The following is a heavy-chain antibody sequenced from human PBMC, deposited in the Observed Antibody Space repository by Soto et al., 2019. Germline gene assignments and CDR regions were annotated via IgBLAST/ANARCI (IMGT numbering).Heavy chain of an antibody. Sequence: SETLSLTCTVSGGSISSGGYYWSWIRQPPGTGLEWIGYVYYSGSTNYNPSLKSRVTISIHTSKNQFSLRLSSVTAADTAVYYCARVISGYLFDYWGPGILVTVSS. J-gene: IGHJ4*02. CDR2: VYYSGST. CDR3: ARVISGYLFDY. CDR1: GGSISSGGYY. D-gene: IGHD3-22*01. V-gene: IGHV4-61*08.